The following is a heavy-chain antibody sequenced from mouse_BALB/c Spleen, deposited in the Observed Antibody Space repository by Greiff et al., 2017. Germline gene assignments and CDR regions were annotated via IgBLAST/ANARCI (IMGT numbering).Heavy chain of an antibody. V-gene: IGHV1S81*02. CDR1: GYTFTSYW. D-gene: IGHD1-2*01. J-gene: IGHJ4*01. CDR3: ARKFITTATDAMDY. Sequence: QVQLQQPGAELVKPGASVKLSCKASGYTFTSYWMHWVKQRPGQGLEWIGEINPSNGRTNYNEKFKSKATLTVDKSSSTAYMQLSSLTSEDSAVYDCARKFITTATDAMDYWGQGTSVTVSS. CDR2: INPSNGRT.